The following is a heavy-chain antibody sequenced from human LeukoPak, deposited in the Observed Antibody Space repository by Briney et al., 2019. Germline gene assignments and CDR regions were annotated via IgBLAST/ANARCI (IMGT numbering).Heavy chain of an antibody. CDR3: ARPVNYGSGSYYNVGY. Sequence: GGSLRLSCAASGFTFSSYAMSWVRQAPGKGLEWVSSFGGRGGSTYYADSVKGRFTISRDNSKNTLYLQMNSLRAEDTAVYYCARPVNYGSGSYYNVGYWGQGTLVTVSS. V-gene: IGHV3-23*01. CDR1: GFTFSSYA. CDR2: FGGRGGST. D-gene: IGHD3-10*01. J-gene: IGHJ4*02.